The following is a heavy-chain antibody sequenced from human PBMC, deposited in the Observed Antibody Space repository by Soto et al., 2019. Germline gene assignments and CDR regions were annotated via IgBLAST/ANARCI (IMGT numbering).Heavy chain of an antibody. V-gene: IGHV3-15*01. D-gene: IGHD2-21*01. CDR1: GFTFSNAW. J-gene: IGHJ5*02. CDR2: IKSKTDGGTT. CDR3: TTVNFRFPPWFDP. Sequence: EVQLVESGGGLVKPGGSLRLSCAASGFTFSNAWMSWVRQAPGKGLEWVGRIKSKTDGGTTDYAAPVKGRFTISRDDSKNTLYLQMNSLKTEDTAVYYCTTVNFRFPPWFDPWGQGTLVTVSS.